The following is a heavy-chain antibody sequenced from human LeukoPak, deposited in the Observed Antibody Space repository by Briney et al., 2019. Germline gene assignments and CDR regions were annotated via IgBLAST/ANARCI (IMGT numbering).Heavy chain of an antibody. CDR1: GYTFTGYY. CDR2: INPNSGVT. D-gene: IGHD2/OR15-2a*01. V-gene: IGHV1-2*02. Sequence: ASVKASCNASGYTFTGYYMHWVRQAPGQGLEWMGWINPNSGVTNYAQKFQGRVTMTRATSISTACRELSRLRSDDTAVYYRSRALSIYYYYYRDVGGKGTTVTVSS. CDR3: SRALSIYYYYYRDV. J-gene: IGHJ6*03.